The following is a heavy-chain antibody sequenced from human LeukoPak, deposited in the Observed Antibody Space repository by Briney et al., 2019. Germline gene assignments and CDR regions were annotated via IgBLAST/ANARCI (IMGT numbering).Heavy chain of an antibody. V-gene: IGHV1-2*06. J-gene: IGHJ6*03. D-gene: IGHD2-2*01. Sequence: GASVKVSCKASGYTFTGNYMHWVRQAPGQGLEWMGRINPNSGGTNYAQKFQGRVTMTRDTSISTAYMELSRLRSDDTAVYYCAGTRPNYYYYYMDVWGKGTTVTVSS. CDR1: GYTFTGNY. CDR2: INPNSGGT. CDR3: AGTRPNYYYYYMDV.